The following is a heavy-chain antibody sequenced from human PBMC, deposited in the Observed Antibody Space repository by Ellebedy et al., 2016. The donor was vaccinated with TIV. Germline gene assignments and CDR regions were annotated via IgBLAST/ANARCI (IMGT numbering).Heavy chain of an antibody. D-gene: IGHD5-18*01. V-gene: IGHV3-15*07. Sequence: GESLKISCAASGFTFSNAWMNWVRQAPWKGLAWVGRIRSKTDGGTTDYAAPVKGRFTISRDDSKNTLYLKMNSLKTEDTAVFYCTTDLRVGRSTAMVKSVYWGQGTLVTVSS. CDR2: IRSKTDGGTT. CDR1: GFTFSNAW. CDR3: TTDLRVGRSTAMVKSVY. J-gene: IGHJ4*02.